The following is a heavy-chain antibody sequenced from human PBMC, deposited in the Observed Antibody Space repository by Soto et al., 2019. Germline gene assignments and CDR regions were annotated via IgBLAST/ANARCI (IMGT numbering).Heavy chain of an antibody. CDR3: ARHNAS. V-gene: IGHV4-59*08. CDR2: IYYSGST. J-gene: IGHJ5*02. Sequence: QLQLQESGPGLVKPSETLSLTCTFSGGSISSYYWSWIRQPPGKGLEWMGYIYYSGSTNYNPSLKSRVTISVDTSKNQFSLKLSSVTAAATDVYSCARHNASWGQGTLVTVSS. CDR1: GGSISSYY. D-gene: IGHD2-2*01.